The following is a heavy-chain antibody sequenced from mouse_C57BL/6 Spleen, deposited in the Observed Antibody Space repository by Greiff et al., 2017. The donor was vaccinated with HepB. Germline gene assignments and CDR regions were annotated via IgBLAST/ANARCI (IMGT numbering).Heavy chain of an antibody. V-gene: IGHV1-69*01. J-gene: IGHJ2*01. Sequence: QVQLQQPGAVLVMPGASVKLSCKASGYTFTSYWMHWVKQRPGHGLEWIGEIDPSDSYTNYNQKFKGKSTLTVDKSSSTAYMQLSSLTSEASAVYYCAREGTFDDWGQGTTLTVSS. CDR3: AREGTFDD. CDR1: GYTFTSYW. CDR2: IDPSDSYT.